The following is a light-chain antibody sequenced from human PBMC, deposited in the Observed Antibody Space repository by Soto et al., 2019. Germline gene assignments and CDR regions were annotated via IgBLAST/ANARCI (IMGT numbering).Light chain of an antibody. CDR3: AAWDDSFKLVV. CDR2: GNN. V-gene: IGLV1-44*01. J-gene: IGLJ2*01. Sequence: QSVLTQPPSASGTPGQGVAISCSGSNSNIGSNAVNWYQQLPGTAPKRLISGNNQQPSGVPDRFSGSKSGTAAFLAISGLQSEEEADYYCAAWDDSFKLVVFGGGTKLTVL. CDR1: NSNIGSNA.